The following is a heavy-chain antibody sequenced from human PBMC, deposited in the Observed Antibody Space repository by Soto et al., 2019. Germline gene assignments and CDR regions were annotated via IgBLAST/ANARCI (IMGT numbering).Heavy chain of an antibody. CDR1: GFTFSDYY. Sequence: GGSLRLSCAASGFTFSDYYMSWIRQAPGKGLEWVSYISSSGSTIYYADSVKGRFTISRDNSKNTLYLQMNSLRAEDTAVYYCAKCGDIWGSYRSPSDYWGQGTLVTVS. CDR3: AKCGDIWGSYRSPSDY. J-gene: IGHJ4*02. V-gene: IGHV3-11*01. D-gene: IGHD3-16*02. CDR2: ISSSGSTI.